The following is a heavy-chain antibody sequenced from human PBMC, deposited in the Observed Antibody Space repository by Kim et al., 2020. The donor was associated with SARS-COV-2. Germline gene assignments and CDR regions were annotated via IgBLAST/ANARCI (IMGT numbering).Heavy chain of an antibody. V-gene: IGHV4-4*07. D-gene: IGHD3-22*01. J-gene: IGHJ5*02. CDR2: T. CDR3: AREVYDRGFDP. Sequence: TNYNPSLKSRVTMSVDTSKNQFSLKLSSVTAADTAVYYCAREVYDRGFDPWGQGTLVTVSS.